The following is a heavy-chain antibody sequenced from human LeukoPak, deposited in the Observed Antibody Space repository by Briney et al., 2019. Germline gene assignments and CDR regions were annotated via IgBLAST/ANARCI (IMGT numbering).Heavy chain of an antibody. J-gene: IGHJ4*02. CDR1: GGSFSGYY. Sequence: PSETQSLTCAVYGGSFSGYYWSWIRQPPGKGLEWIGEINHSGSTNYNPSLKSRVTISVDTSENQFSLKLSSVTAADTAVYYCASSSGYYSSFGYFDYWGQGTLVTVSS. CDR2: INHSGST. V-gene: IGHV4-34*01. D-gene: IGHD3-22*01. CDR3: ASSSGYYSSFGYFDY.